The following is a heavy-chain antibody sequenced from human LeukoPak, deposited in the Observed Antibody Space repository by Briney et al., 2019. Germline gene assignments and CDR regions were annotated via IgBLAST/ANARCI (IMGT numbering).Heavy chain of an antibody. CDR2: IYYSGST. J-gene: IGHJ5*02. Sequence: SETLSLTCAVSGGSISSGGYSWSWIRQPPGKGLEWIGYIYYSGSTYYNPSLKSRVTISVDTSKNQFSLKLSSVTAADTAVYYCARGGDCSSTGCYAWFDPWDQGTLVTVSS. CDR1: GGSISSGGYS. V-gene: IGHV4-30-4*07. D-gene: IGHD2-2*01. CDR3: ARGGDCSSTGCYAWFDP.